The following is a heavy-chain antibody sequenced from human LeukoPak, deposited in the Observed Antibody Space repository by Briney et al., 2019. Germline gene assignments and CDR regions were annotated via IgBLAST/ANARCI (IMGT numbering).Heavy chain of an antibody. CDR1: GYTFTGYY. Sequence: ASVNVSCKASGYTFTGYYMHWVRQAPGQGLEWMGWINPNSGGTNYAQKFQGRVTMTTDTSTSTAYMELRSLRSDDTAVYYCARDWYYDFWSGYPNWFDPWGQGTLVTVSS. J-gene: IGHJ5*02. CDR3: ARDWYYDFWSGYPNWFDP. CDR2: INPNSGGT. D-gene: IGHD3-3*01. V-gene: IGHV1-2*02.